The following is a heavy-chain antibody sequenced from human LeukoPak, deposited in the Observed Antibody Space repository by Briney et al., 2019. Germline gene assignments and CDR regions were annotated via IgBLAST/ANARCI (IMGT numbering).Heavy chain of an antibody. D-gene: IGHD2-2*01. CDR1: GFTFSSYS. V-gene: IGHV3-21*01. CDR3: ARAYCSSTSRLKGPSDY. CDR2: ISSSSSYI. J-gene: IGHJ4*02. Sequence: GGSLRLSCAASGFTFSSYSMNWVRQAPGKGLEWVSSISSSSSYIYYADSVKGRFTISRDNAKNSLYLQMNSLRAEDTAVYYCARAYCSSTSRLKGPSDYWGQGTLVTVSS.